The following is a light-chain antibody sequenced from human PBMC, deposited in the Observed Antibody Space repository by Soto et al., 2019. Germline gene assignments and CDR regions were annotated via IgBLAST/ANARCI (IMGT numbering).Light chain of an antibody. V-gene: IGLV1-40*02. CDR2: GIS. CDR1: TSNIGADYD. CDR3: QPSDSSPINYF. Sequence: QSAVAHPPSVSGAPGQRVTISCTGSTSNIGADYDVHWYQQLPGTAPKLLIYGISDRPSGAPDRFSGSKSRTSASLAIPGINAEDEADYYCQPSDSSPINYFFGTGTKVT. J-gene: IGLJ1*01.